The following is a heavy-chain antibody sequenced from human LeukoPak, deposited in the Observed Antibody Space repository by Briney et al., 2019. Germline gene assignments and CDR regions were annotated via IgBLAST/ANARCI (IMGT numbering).Heavy chain of an antibody. D-gene: IGHD2-15*01. V-gene: IGHV1-8*02. CDR1: GGTFSSYA. J-gene: IGHJ3*02. Sequence: ASVKVSCKASGGTFSSYAISWVRQATGQGLEWIGWMNPNIGNTGYAQKFQGRVTMTRDTSISTAYMELSRLRSDDTAVYYCALGEDVIVVVVAAKEVAFDIWGQGTMVTVSS. CDR2: MNPNIGNT. CDR3: ALGEDVIVVVVAAKEVAFDI.